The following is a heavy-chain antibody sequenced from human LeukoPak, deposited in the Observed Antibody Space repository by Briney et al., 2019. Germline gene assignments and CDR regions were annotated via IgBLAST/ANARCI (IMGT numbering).Heavy chain of an antibody. CDR2: ISYDGSNK. V-gene: IGHV3-30*18. CDR3: AKDLSILTGYYRNFDF. D-gene: IGHD3-9*01. J-gene: IGHJ4*02. CDR1: GFTFSSHG. Sequence: GRSLRLSCAASGFTFSSHGMHWVRQAPGKGLEWVAVISYDGSNKYYADSVKGRFTISRYNSKNTLYLQMNSLRAEDTAVYYCAKDLSILTGYYRNFDFWGQGTLVTVSS.